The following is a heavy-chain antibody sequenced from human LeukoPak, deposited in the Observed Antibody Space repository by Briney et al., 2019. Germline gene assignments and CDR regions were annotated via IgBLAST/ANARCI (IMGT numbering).Heavy chain of an antibody. CDR3: AREYSGRFDP. D-gene: IGHD4-23*01. J-gene: IGHJ5*02. Sequence: SETLSLTCTVSGGSVSSGNSYWNWIRQPPGKELEWIGYIYYSGSTNYNPSLKSQVTMSIDTSKNQFSLRLSSVTAADTAIYYCAREYSGRFDPWGQGTLVTVSS. V-gene: IGHV4-61*01. CDR1: GGSVSSGNSY. CDR2: IYYSGST.